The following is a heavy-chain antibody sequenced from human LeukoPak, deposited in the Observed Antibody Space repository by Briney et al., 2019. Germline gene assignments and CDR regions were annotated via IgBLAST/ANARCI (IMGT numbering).Heavy chain of an antibody. V-gene: IGHV3-74*01. Sequence: GGSLRLSCAASGFTFSTYGMHWVRQAPGKGLVWVSRLNTDGSTTDYADSVKGRFSISRDNAKNTLYLQMNSLRVEDTAVHYCARDQVLWWKPVGNFDLWGRGTLVTVSS. CDR1: GFTFSTYG. J-gene: IGHJ2*01. D-gene: IGHD2-21*01. CDR3: ARDQVLWWKPVGNFDL. CDR2: LNTDGSTT.